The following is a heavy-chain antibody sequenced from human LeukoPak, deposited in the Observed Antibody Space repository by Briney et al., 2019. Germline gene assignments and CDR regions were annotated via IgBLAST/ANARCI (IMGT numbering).Heavy chain of an antibody. CDR1: GGSFSGYY. V-gene: IGHV4-34*01. J-gene: IGHJ4*02. CDR2: INHSGST. D-gene: IGHD6-6*01. CDR3: ARGPPAPSSGRSSSHFDY. Sequence: PSETLSLTCAVYGGSFSGYYWSWIRQPPGKGLEWIGEINHSGSTNYNPSLKSRVTTSVDTSKNQFSLKLSSVTAADTAVYYCARGPPAPSSGRSSSHFDYWGQGTLVTVSA.